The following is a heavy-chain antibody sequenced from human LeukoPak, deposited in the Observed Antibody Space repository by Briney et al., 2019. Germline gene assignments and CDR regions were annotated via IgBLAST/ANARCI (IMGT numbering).Heavy chain of an antibody. Sequence: SETLSLTCAVYGGSFSGYYWSWIRQPPGKGLEWIGEINHSGSTYYNPSLKSRVTISVDTSKNQFSLKLSSVTAADTAAYYCARRPRLGYYDSSGYYSGFDPWGQGTLVTVSS. CDR2: INHSGST. J-gene: IGHJ5*02. V-gene: IGHV4-34*01. CDR1: GGSFSGYY. CDR3: ARRPRLGYYDSSGYYSGFDP. D-gene: IGHD3-22*01.